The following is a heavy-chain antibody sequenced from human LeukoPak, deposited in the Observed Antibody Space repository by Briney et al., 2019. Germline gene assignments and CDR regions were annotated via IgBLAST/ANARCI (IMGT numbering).Heavy chain of an antibody. CDR1: GGPISDFY. CDR2: IYTSGNT. CDR3: ARNSGDY. V-gene: IGHV4-4*07. D-gene: IGHD4-23*01. J-gene: IGHJ4*02. Sequence: SETLSLTCSVSGGPISDFYWSWIRQPAGKGLEWIGRIYTSGNTNYNPSLKSRVTMSLDASKNQFSLKLSSVTAADTAVYYCARNSGDYWGLGTLVTVSS.